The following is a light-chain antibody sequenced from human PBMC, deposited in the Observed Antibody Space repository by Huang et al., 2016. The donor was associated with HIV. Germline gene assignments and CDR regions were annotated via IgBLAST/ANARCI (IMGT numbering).Light chain of an antibody. J-gene: IGKJ1*01. CDR1: QSVRSN. Sequence: EIVMTQSPATLSVSPGERATLSCRASQSVRSNLAWYQQKPGQAPRYLIYGASTRATAIPARCSGSGSGTEFTLTISSLQSEDFAVYYCQQYGDWPWTFGQGTKVEIK. CDR3: QQYGDWPWT. V-gene: IGKV3-15*01. CDR2: GAS.